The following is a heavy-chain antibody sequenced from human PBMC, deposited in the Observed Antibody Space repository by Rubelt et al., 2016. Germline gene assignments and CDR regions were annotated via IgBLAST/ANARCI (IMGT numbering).Heavy chain of an antibody. CDR2: INHSGST. Sequence: QVQLQQWGAGLLKPSETLSLTCAVYGGSFSGYYWSWIRQPPGKGLEWIGEINHSGSTNYNPSLKSRVTITVGPSKDQFSLKLSSVAAADTAVYYCAGGYWTNGVCYGGDYWGQGTLGTVSS. V-gene: IGHV4-34*01. J-gene: IGHJ4*02. CDR3: AGGYWTNGVCYGGDY. D-gene: IGHD2-8*01. CDR1: GGSFSGYY.